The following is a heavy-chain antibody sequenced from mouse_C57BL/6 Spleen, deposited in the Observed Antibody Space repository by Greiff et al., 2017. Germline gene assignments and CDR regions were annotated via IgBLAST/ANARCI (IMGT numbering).Heavy chain of an antibody. J-gene: IGHJ2*01. Sequence: QVQLKQSGPELVKPGASVKFSCKASGYAFSSSWMNWVKQRPGKGLGWIGRIDPGDGDTNYNGKFKGKATLTADKSSSTAYMQLSSLTSEDSAVYYDARTDYCGSGPYFDYWGQGTTLTVSS. D-gene: IGHD1-1*01. CDR3: ARTDYCGSGPYFDY. CDR2: IDPGDGDT. CDR1: GYAFSSSW. V-gene: IGHV1-82*01.